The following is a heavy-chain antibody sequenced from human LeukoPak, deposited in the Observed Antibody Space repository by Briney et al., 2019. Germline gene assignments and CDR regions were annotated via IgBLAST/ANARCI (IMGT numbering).Heavy chain of an antibody. J-gene: IGHJ5*02. V-gene: IGHV4-34*01. Sequence: SVTLSLACAVYGGSFSGYHWSWIRQPPGKGLEWIGEINHSGSTNYNPSLKSRVTMSVDTSKNQFPLKLSSVTAADTAVYYCARGPPYGSGNLDPWGQGTLVTVSS. CDR2: INHSGST. CDR1: GGSFSGYH. D-gene: IGHD3-10*01. CDR3: ARGPPYGSGNLDP.